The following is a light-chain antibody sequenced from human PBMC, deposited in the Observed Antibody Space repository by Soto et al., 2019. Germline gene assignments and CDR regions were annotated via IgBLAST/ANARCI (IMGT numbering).Light chain of an antibody. V-gene: IGKV1-5*03. Sequence: DIPMTQSPSTLSASVGDRVTITCRASQSLGNWLAWYQQKPGKAPKLLIYKASTLEGGVPSRFSGSGSGTEFTLTISSLQPDDFATYYCQQYKTFGQGNRVEL. CDR3: QQYKT. J-gene: IGKJ1*01. CDR2: KAS. CDR1: QSLGNW.